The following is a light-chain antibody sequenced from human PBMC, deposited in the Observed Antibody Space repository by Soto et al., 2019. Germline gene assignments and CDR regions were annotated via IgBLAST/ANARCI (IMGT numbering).Light chain of an antibody. CDR3: QQSSSGPLFT. CDR2: GAT. J-gene: IGKJ3*01. Sequence: DIQMTQSPSSLSSSVGDRVTIACRASQSININLNWYQQKPGRAPKLLIYGATTMHSGVPSRFSADGSGTDFSLTISGLQPEDFATYYCQQSSSGPLFTFGPGTKVDIK. V-gene: IGKV1-39*01. CDR1: QSININ.